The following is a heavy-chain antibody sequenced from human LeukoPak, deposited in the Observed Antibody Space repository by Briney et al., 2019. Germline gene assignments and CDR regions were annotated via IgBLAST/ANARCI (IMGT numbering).Heavy chain of an antibody. CDR3: AKDPSPIAVAGTIDY. D-gene: IGHD6-19*01. CDR2: ISGSGGST. CDR1: GFTFSSYA. J-gene: IGHJ4*02. V-gene: IGHV3-23*01. Sequence: GGSLRLSCAASGFTFSSYAMSWVRQAPGKGLEWVSAISGSGGSTYYADSVKGRFTISRDNFKNTLYLQMNSLRAEDTAVYYCAKDPSPIAVAGTIDYWGQGTLVTVSS.